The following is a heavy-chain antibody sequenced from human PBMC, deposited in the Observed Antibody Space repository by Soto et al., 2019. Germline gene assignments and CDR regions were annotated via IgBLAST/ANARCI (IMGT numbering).Heavy chain of an antibody. CDR1: GFTFSSYA. CDR2: ISGSGGST. J-gene: IGHJ6*02. Sequence: PGGSLRLSCAASGFTFSSYAMSWVRQAPGKGLEWVSAISGSGGSTYYADSVKGRFTISRDNSKNTLYLQMNSLRAEDTAVYYCARDRDIVVVPAGSGYYYYGMHVWGQGTTVTVSS. D-gene: IGHD2-2*01. V-gene: IGHV3-23*01. CDR3: ARDRDIVVVPAGSGYYYYGMHV.